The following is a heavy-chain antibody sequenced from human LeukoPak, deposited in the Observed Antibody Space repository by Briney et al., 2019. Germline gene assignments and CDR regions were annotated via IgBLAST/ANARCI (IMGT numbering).Heavy chain of an antibody. CDR1: GYTFTSYY. CDR2: INPSGGST. D-gene: IGHD2-15*01. Sequence: ASVKVSCKASGYTFTSYYMHWVRQAPGQGLEWMGIINPSGGSTSYAQKFQGRVTMTRDTSTSTVYMELSSLRSEDTAVYYCARVRGRACSGGSCHSVLGFDPWGQGTLVTVSS. V-gene: IGHV1-46*01. J-gene: IGHJ5*02. CDR3: ARVRGRACSGGSCHSVLGFDP.